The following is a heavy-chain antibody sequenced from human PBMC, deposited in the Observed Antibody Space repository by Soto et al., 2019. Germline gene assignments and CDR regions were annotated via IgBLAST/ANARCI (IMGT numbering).Heavy chain of an antibody. CDR2: ISTSGSTM. CDR1: GFTFSSDE. CDR3: ARDAGGGVAALDY. J-gene: IGHJ4*02. D-gene: IGHD3-10*01. V-gene: IGHV3-48*03. Sequence: EVQLMESGGGWVQTGGSLRLSCAASGFTFSSDEMHWVRQALGQGLEWISYISTSGSTMYYADSVKGRFTISRDNTKNSLYLQMNSLRAEDTAVYYCARDAGGGVAALDYWCQGTLVTVSS.